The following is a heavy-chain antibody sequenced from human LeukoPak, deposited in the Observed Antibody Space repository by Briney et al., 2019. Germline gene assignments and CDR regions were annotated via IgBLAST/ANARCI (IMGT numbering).Heavy chain of an antibody. V-gene: IGHV4-59*08. CDR3: ARLQNRGFDYGYDDAFDV. J-gene: IGHJ3*01. Sequence: SETLSLTCTVSRGSISSYYWTWIRQPPGKGLEWIGYIYYSGSTNYNPSLKSRVTISVDTSKNQFSLKLSSVTAADTAVYYCARLQNRGFDYGYDDAFDVWGQGTMVTVSS. CDR2: IYYSGST. CDR1: RGSISSYY. D-gene: IGHD5-18*01.